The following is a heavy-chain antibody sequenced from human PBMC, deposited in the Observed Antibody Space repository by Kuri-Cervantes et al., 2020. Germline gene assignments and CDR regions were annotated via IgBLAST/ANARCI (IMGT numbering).Heavy chain of an antibody. CDR2: ISYDGSNK. CDR1: GFTFSSYG. Sequence: GESLKISCAASGFTFSSYGMHWVRQAPGKGMEWVAVISYDGSNKYYADSVKGRFTISRDNSKNTLYLQMNSLRAEDTAVYSCAKDGLGKGYCSGGSCSLDYWGQGTLVTVSS. CDR3: AKDGLGKGYCSGGSCSLDY. V-gene: IGHV3-30*18. J-gene: IGHJ4*02. D-gene: IGHD2-15*01.